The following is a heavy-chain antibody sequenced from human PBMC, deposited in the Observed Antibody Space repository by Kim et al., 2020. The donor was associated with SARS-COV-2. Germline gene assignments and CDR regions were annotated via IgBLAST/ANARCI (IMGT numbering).Heavy chain of an antibody. CDR3: AREKMVRGVMGYYYGMDV. V-gene: IGHV4-31*03. J-gene: IGHJ6*02. CDR2: IYYSGST. D-gene: IGHD3-10*01. CDR1: GGSISSGGYY. Sequence: SETLSLTCTVSGGSISSGGYYWSWIRQHPGKGLEWIGYIYYSGSTYYNPSLKSRVTISVDTSKNQFSLKLSSVTAADTAVYYCAREKMVRGVMGYYYGMDVWGQGTTVTVSS.